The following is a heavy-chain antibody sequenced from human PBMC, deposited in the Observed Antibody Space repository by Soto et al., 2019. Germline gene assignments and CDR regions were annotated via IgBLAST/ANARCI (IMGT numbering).Heavy chain of an antibody. D-gene: IGHD6-19*01. CDR2: ISGSGGST. CDR1: GFTFSSYA. Sequence: GGSLRLSCAASGFTFSSYAMSWVRQAPGKGLEWVSAISGSGGSTYYADSVKGRFTISRDNSKNTLYLQMNSLRAEDTAVYYCAELPSLSYISGWYNWGQGTLVPVSS. V-gene: IGHV3-23*01. CDR3: AELPSLSYISGWYN. J-gene: IGHJ4*02.